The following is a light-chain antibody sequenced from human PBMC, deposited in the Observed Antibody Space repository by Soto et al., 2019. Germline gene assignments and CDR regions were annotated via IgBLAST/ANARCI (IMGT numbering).Light chain of an antibody. J-gene: IGLJ2*01. V-gene: IGLV1-40*01. CDR1: SSNIGAGYD. CDR2: TNT. Sequence: QSVLTQPPSVSGAPGERVTISCTGSSSNIGAGYDVQWYQQLPNTVPKLLIHTNTERPSGVPDRFSGSKSGASASLAITGLQAEDEADYYCQSFDSTLSGYVIFGGGTKLTVL. CDR3: QSFDSTLSGYVI.